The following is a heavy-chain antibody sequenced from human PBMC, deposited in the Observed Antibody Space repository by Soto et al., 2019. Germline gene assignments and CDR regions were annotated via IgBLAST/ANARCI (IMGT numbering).Heavy chain of an antibody. CDR2: ISYDGSNK. CDR3: AREIISNSYGYFDY. D-gene: IGHD5-18*01. CDR1: GFTFSIYA. J-gene: IGHJ4*02. Sequence: GGSLRLSCVASGFTFSIYAMQWVRHAPGKGLEWVAVISYDGSNKYYADSVKGRFTISRDNSKNTLYLQMNSLRAEDTAVYYCAREIISNSYGYFDYWGQGTLVTVSS. V-gene: IGHV3-30-3*01.